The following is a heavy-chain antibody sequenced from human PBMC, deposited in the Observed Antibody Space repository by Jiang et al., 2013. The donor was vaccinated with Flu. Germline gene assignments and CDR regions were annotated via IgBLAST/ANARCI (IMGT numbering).Heavy chain of an antibody. CDR2: ISGSGTNT. D-gene: IGHD1-14*01. CDR3: ATKATTRDDY. Sequence: GLVQPGGSLRLSCAASGFTFTSYAMSWVRQAPGKGLEWVSIISGSGTNTYLADSVKGRFTISRDNSKNTLYLQMSSLRAEDTAIYYCATKATTRDDYWGQGTQVTVSS. CDR1: GFTFTSYA. V-gene: IGHV3-23*01. J-gene: IGHJ4*02.